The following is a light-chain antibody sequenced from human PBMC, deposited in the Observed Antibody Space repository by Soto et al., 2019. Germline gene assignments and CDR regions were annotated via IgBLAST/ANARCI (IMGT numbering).Light chain of an antibody. CDR3: CSYAGSYSYA. Sequence: QSALTQPRSVSGSPGQSVTISCTGTSSDVGGFNSVSWYQQHPGKAPKLMIYDVNKRPSGVHDRFSGSKSGSTASLTISGLQAEDEADYYCCSYAGSYSYAFATGTKLTVL. CDR2: DVN. J-gene: IGLJ1*01. CDR1: SSDVGGFNS. V-gene: IGLV2-11*01.